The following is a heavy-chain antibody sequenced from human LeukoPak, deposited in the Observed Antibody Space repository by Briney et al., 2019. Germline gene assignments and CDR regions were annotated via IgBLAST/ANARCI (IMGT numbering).Heavy chain of an antibody. V-gene: IGHV3-30*18. Sequence: GGSLRLSCAASGFTFSSYAMSWVRQAPGKGLEWVAVISYDGSNKYYADSVKGRFTISRDNSKNTLYLQMNSLRAEDTAVYYCAKDRRKWLADLKTPDAFDIWGQGTMVTVSS. D-gene: IGHD6-19*01. J-gene: IGHJ3*02. CDR1: GFTFSSYA. CDR2: ISYDGSNK. CDR3: AKDRRKWLADLKTPDAFDI.